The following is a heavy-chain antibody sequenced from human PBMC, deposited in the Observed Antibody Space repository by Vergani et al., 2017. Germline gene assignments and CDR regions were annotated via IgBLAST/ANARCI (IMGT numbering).Heavy chain of an antibody. Sequence: QVQLVESGGGLVKPGGSLRLSCVVSGFALNRHAMYWVRQAPGKGLEWVVGISFDGTNEYYPDLVKGRFTISRDIAKNTLHLQVRSLRLEDTGVYHCVRDRGLCAGGRCYTEAWDYWGQGTPVTVSS. V-gene: IGHV3-30-3*01. CDR2: ISFDGTNE. CDR1: GFALNRHA. CDR3: VRDRGLCAGGRCYTEAWDY. J-gene: IGHJ4*02. D-gene: IGHD2-2*02.